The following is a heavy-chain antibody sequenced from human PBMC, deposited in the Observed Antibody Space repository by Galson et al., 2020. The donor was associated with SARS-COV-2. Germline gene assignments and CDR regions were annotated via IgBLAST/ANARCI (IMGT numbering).Heavy chain of an antibody. CDR3: ARVAGYCSSTSCYFVRNEPYYFDY. D-gene: IGHD2-2*01. V-gene: IGHV4-30-4*01. Sequence: ETSETLSLTCTVSGGSISSGDYYWSWIRQPPGKGLEWIGYIYYSGSTYYNPSLKSRVTISVDTSKNQFSLKLSSVTAADTAVYYCARVAGYCSSTSCYFVRNEPYYFDYWGQGTLVTVSS. CDR1: GGSISSGDYY. J-gene: IGHJ4*02. CDR2: IYYSGST.